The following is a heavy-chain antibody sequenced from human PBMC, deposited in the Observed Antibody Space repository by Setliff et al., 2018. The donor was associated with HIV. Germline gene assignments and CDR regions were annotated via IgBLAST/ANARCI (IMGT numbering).Heavy chain of an antibody. Sequence: GASVKVSCKASGGTFSSYAISWVRQAPGQGLEWMGGIIPILGPANYAQKFQGRVTITAGEYTTTSYMEPRNLRSEDTAIYYCARGLGNFVPDLIGYFDYWGQGTLVTVSS. V-gene: IGHV1-69*13. CDR3: ARGLGNFVPDLIGYFDY. J-gene: IGHJ4*02. CDR1: GGTFSSYA. CDR2: IIPILGPA. D-gene: IGHD3-3*02.